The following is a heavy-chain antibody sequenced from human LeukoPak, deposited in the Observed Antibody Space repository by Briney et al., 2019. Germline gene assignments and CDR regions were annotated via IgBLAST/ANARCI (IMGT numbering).Heavy chain of an antibody. D-gene: IGHD1-26*01. CDR2: IGTDSIRT. Sequence: GGSLRLSCAASGFTFSNFNMHWVRQAPGKGLEYVSAIGTDSIRTSYANSVKGRFTISRDNSKSTLYLQMDSLGADDMAVYYCARDRLLGSHPYFSGMDVWGQGTTVTVSS. V-gene: IGHV3-64*01. CDR1: GFTFSNFN. J-gene: IGHJ6*02. CDR3: ARDRLLGSHPYFSGMDV.